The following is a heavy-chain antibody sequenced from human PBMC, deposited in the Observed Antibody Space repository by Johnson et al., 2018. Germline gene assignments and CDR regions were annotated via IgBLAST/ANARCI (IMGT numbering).Heavy chain of an antibody. D-gene: IGHD6-6*01. V-gene: IGHV3-30*18. J-gene: IGHJ1*01. CDR3: AKDSVPASSSASAEDQH. Sequence: QVELVESGGGVVQPGRSLRLSCAASGFTFSSYGMHWVRQAPGKGLEWVAVISYDGSNKYYADSVKGRFTISRGNSKNTLYLQMNSLRAEDTAVYYCAKDSVPASSSASAEDQHWGQGTLVTVSS. CDR1: GFTFSSYG. CDR2: ISYDGSNK.